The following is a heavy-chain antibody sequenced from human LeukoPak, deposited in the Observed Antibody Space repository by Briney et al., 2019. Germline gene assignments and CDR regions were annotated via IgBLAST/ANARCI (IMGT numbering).Heavy chain of an antibody. CDR3: AKDRGPGKNSGYGYFDY. J-gene: IGHJ4*02. CDR1: GFTFDDYA. V-gene: IGHV3-43D*03. Sequence: HTGGSLRLSCAASGFTFDDYAMHWVRQAPGKGLEWVSLISWDGGSTYYADSVKGRFTISGDNSKNSLYLQMNSLRAEDTALYYCAKDRGPGKNSGYGYFDYWGQGTLVTVSS. D-gene: IGHD5-12*01. CDR2: ISWDGGST.